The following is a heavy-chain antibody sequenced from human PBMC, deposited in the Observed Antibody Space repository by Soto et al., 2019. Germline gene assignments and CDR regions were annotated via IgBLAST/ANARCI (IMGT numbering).Heavy chain of an antibody. CDR3: ARRDYYYYGMDV. V-gene: IGHV4-39*01. CDR1: GGSISSSSYY. CDR2: IYYSGST. J-gene: IGHJ6*02. Sequence: SDTLSLTCTVSGGSISSSSYYWGWIRQPPGKGLEWIGSIYYSGSTYYNPSLKSRVTISVDTSKNQFSLKLSSVTAADTAVYYCARRDYYYYGMDVWGQGTTVTVSS.